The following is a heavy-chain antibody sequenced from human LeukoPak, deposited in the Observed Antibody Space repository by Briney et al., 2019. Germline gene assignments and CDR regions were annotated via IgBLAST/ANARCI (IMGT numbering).Heavy chain of an antibody. CDR3: ARGGGSGIYYLGAFDI. CDR2: INHSGST. V-gene: IGHV4-34*01. Sequence: SETLSLTCAVYGGSFSGYYWSWIRQPPGKGLEWIGEINHSGSTNYNPSLKSRVTISVDTSKNQFSLKLSSVTAADTAVYYCARGGGSGIYYLGAFDIWGQGTMVTVSS. CDR1: GGSFSGYY. D-gene: IGHD3-10*01. J-gene: IGHJ3*02.